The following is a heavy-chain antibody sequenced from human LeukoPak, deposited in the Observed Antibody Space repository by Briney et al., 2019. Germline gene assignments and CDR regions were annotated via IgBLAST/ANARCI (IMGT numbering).Heavy chain of an antibody. J-gene: IGHJ4*02. CDR1: GGSIDSTNY. D-gene: IGHD2/OR15-2a*01. CDR2: IAHDGTR. Sequence: SETLSLTCGVSGGSIDSTNYWSWVRPAPGKGLEWIGEIAHDGTRNYNSSLRSRVAMSFDRANNYFSLSLTAVTAADTALYYCTGENRPFCPFAFWGQGVLVTVSS. V-gene: IGHV4-4*02. CDR3: TGENRPFCPFAF.